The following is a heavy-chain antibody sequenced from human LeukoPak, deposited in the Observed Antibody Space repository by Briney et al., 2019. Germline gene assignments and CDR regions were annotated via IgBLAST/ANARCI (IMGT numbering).Heavy chain of an antibody. CDR3: AKVSLLMVYATRADYYGMDV. D-gene: IGHD2-8*01. Sequence: PGGSLRLSCAASGFTVSSNYMGWVRQAPGKGLEWVSVIYGGGSTYYADSVKGRFTISRDNSKNTLYLQMNSLRAEDTAVYYCAKVSLLMVYATRADYYGMDVWGQGTTVTVSS. V-gene: IGHV3-53*01. CDR2: IYGGGST. CDR1: GFTVSSNY. J-gene: IGHJ6*02.